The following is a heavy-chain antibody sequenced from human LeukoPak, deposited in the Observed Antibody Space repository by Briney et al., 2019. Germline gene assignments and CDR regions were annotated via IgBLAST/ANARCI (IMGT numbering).Heavy chain of an antibody. CDR3: AREEAYDSSGYYFY. CDR1: GFTFSSSA. V-gene: IGHV4-4*02. D-gene: IGHD3-22*01. CDR2: IYHSGST. J-gene: IGHJ4*02. Sequence: GSLRLSCAASGFTFSSSAMSWVRQPPGKGLEWIGEIYHSGSTNYNPSLKSRVTISVDKSKNQFSLKLSSVTAADTAVYYCAREEAYDSSGYYFYWGQGTLVTVSS.